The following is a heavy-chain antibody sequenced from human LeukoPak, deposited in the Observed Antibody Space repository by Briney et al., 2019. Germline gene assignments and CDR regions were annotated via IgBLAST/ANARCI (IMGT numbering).Heavy chain of an antibody. CDR3: AKDIVGATMWEIDY. CDR1: GFTFSSYG. Sequence: GGSLRLSCAASGFTFSSYGMYWVRQAPGKGLEWVAVISYDGSNKYYADSVKGRFTISRDNSKNTLYLQMNSLRAEDTAVYYCAKDIVGATMWEIDYWGQGTLVTVSS. CDR2: ISYDGSNK. V-gene: IGHV3-30*18. D-gene: IGHD1-26*01. J-gene: IGHJ4*02.